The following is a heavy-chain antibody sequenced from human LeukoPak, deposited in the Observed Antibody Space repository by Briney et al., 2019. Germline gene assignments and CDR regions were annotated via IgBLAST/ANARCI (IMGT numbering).Heavy chain of an antibody. CDR3: ARDNTFDYGGNSDYYGMDV. J-gene: IGHJ6*02. V-gene: IGHV1-69*13. CDR2: IIPIFGTA. Sequence: ASVTASCKASGGTFSSYAISWVRQAPGQGLEWMGGIIPIFGTANYAQKFQGRVTITADESTSTAYMELSSLRSEDTAVYYCARDNTFDYGGNSDYYGMDVWGQGTTVTVSS. CDR1: GGTFSSYA. D-gene: IGHD4-23*01.